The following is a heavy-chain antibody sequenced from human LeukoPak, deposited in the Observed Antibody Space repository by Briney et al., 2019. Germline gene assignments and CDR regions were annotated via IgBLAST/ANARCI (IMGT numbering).Heavy chain of an antibody. CDR3: XKLXGXXCXSPGSY. V-gene: IGHV3-23*01. J-gene: IGHJ4*02. CDR2: ISDSGGST. Sequence: PGGSLRLSCAASGFTFTTYGMSWVRQAPGKGLEWVSVISDSGGSTYYADSVKGRFTISRDNSKNTLYLQMNSLRADDTAVYYCXKLXGXXCXSPGSYXGQGTLVTVSS. CDR1: GFTFTTYG. D-gene: IGHD2-15*01.